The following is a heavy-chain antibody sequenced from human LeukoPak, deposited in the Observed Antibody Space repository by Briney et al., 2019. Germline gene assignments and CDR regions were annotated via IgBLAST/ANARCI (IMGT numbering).Heavy chain of an antibody. CDR1: GGSINSSSYY. D-gene: IGHD2-2*01. Sequence: SETLSLTCTVSGGSINSSSYYWGWIRQPPGKGLEWIGSIYYSGSTYYNPSLKSRVTISVDTSKNQFSLKLSSVTAADTAVYYCARDPVCSSTSCYEEYYYYMDVWGKGTTVTVSS. V-gene: IGHV4-39*07. CDR3: ARDPVCSSTSCYEEYYYYMDV. J-gene: IGHJ6*03. CDR2: IYYSGST.